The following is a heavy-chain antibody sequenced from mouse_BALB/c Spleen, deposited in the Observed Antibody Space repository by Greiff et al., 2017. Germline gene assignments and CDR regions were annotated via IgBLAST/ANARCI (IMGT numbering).Heavy chain of an antibody. CDR3: ARGEIWFAY. J-gene: IGHJ3*01. Sequence: VQVVESGPGLVAPSQSLSITCTVSGFSLTSYGVHWVRQPPGKGLEWLGVIWAGGSTNYNSALMSRLSISKDNSKSQVFLKMNSLQTDDTAMYYCARGEIWFAYWGQGTLVTVSA. CDR1: GFSLTSYG. CDR2: IWAGGST. V-gene: IGHV2-9*02.